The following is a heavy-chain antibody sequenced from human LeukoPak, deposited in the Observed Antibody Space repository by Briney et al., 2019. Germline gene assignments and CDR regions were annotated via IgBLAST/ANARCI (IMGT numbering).Heavy chain of an antibody. J-gene: IGHJ3*02. Sequence: GESLKISCQGSGFSFTNYWIGWVRQMPGKGLEWMGIIYPGDSDTRYSPSFQGQVTISADKSITTAYLKWSSLKASDTAMYYCAKPWSGLVDAFDIWGQGTMVTVSS. V-gene: IGHV5-51*01. CDR2: IYPGDSDT. CDR1: GFSFTNYW. CDR3: AKPWSGLVDAFDI. D-gene: IGHD3-3*01.